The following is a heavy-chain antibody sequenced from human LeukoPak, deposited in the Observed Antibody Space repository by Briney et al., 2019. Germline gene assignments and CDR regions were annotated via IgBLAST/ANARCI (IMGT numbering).Heavy chain of an antibody. Sequence: SETLSLTCTVSGYSISSGYYWGWIRQPPGKGLEWIGGIYHSGSTYYNPSLKSRVTISVDTSKNQFSLKLSSVTAADTAVYYCARTTEGGYTYDYFYYYYMGVWGKGTTVTISS. D-gene: IGHD5-18*01. CDR1: GYSISSGYY. CDR2: IYHSGST. CDR3: ARTTEGGYTYDYFYYYYMGV. J-gene: IGHJ6*03. V-gene: IGHV4-38-2*02.